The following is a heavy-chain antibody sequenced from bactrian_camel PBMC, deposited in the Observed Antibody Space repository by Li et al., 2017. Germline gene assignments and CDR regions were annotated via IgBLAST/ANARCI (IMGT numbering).Heavy chain of an antibody. V-gene: IGHV3S6*01. CDR2: IESDGDT. Sequence: WCLVLSCTASYQYGTYCMAWFRQPPGMEREGVAVIESDGDTTYSDSVKGRFTISKDNDKNTPYLQMNSLKPEDTAMYYCAADLARHCGSFSGFFGRGYWGQGTQVTVS. D-gene: IGHD2*01. CDR1: YQYGTYC. CDR3: AADLARHCGSFSGFFGRGY. J-gene: IGHJ4*01.